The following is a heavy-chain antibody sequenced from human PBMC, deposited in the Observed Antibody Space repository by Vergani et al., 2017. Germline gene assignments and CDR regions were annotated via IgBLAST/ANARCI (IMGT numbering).Heavy chain of an antibody. CDR1: GYTFTGYY. V-gene: IGHV1-2*02. D-gene: IGHD3-22*01. J-gene: IGHJ4*02. CDR3: ARACITMIVVVAPDFDY. CDR2: INPNSGGT. Sequence: QVQLVQSGAEVKKPGASVKVSCKASGYTFTGYYMHWVRQAPGQGLEWMGWINPNSGGTNYAQKFQGRVTMTRDTSISTAYMELSRLRSDDTAVYYCARACITMIVVVAPDFDYWGQGTLVTVSS.